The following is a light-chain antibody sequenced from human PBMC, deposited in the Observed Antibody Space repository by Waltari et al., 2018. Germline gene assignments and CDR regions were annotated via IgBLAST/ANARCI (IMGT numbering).Light chain of an antibody. CDR3: QQTYGLPQT. Sequence: DIQMTQSPPSLSASVGDRVTITCRASQNIGIYLNWYQCKPGKAPKLLIHSTSTLQSGVPARFSASGSGTEYTLTSNSLQPEDFATYYCQQTYGLPQTFGQGTTVDI. J-gene: IGKJ1*01. CDR1: QNIGIY. V-gene: IGKV1-39*01. CDR2: STS.